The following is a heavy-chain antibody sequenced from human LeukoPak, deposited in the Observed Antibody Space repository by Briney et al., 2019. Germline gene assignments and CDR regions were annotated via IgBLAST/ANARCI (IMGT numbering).Heavy chain of an antibody. CDR3: ARGYCSSTSCYPSDY. CDR1: GGSISSGGYY. V-gene: IGHV4-31*03. J-gene: IGHJ4*02. D-gene: IGHD2-2*01. Sequence: SETLSLTCTVSGGSISSGGYYWSWIRQHPGKGLEWIGYINYSGSSYYNPSLKSRVSISVDTSKNQFSLKLSSVTAADTAVYFCARGYCSSTSCYPSDYWGQGALVTVSS. CDR2: INYSGSS.